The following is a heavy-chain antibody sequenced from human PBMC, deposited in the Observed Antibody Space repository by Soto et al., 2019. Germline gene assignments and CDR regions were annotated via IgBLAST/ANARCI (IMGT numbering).Heavy chain of an antibody. V-gene: IGHV3-23*01. J-gene: IGHJ4*02. CDR3: AKVPQWVLRYHDWFFDY. Sequence: EVQLLESGGGLVQPGGSLRLSCAVSGFSFSNSAMTWVRQAPGKGLEWVSGISGSGDITYNTDSVKGRFAISRNTPKNVVYLQMRSLRAEDTAVYYCAKVPQWVLRYHDWFFDYWGQGTLVTVSS. CDR1: GFSFSNSA. D-gene: IGHD3-9*01. CDR2: ISGSGDIT.